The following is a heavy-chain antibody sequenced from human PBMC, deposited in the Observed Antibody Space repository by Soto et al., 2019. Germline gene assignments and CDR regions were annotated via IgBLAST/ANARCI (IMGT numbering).Heavy chain of an antibody. J-gene: IGHJ4*02. D-gene: IGHD3-22*01. CDR3: ARDVGYYYDSSGYCDY. CDR2: ISAYNGNT. V-gene: IGHV1-18*01. Sequence: ASVKVSCKASGYTFTSYGISWVRQAPGQGLKWMGWISAYNGNTNYAQKLQGRVTMTTDTSTSTAYMELRSLRSDDTAVYYCARDVGYYYDSSGYCDYWGQGTLVTVSS. CDR1: GYTFTSYG.